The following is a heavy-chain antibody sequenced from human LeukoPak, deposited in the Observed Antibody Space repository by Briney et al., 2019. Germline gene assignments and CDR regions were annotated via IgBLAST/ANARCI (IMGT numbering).Heavy chain of an antibody. CDR2: ISSNGGSS. J-gene: IGHJ4*02. Sequence: GGSLRLSCSASGFTFSAYAMYWVRQAPGTGLEYVSGISSNGGSSFYADSVEGRFTISRDNSKNTLYLQMSSLRAEDTAVYYCVKITSVTGGDCWGQGTRLTVSS. D-gene: IGHD1-1*01. CDR1: GFTFSAYA. V-gene: IGHV3-64D*09. CDR3: VKITSVTGGDC.